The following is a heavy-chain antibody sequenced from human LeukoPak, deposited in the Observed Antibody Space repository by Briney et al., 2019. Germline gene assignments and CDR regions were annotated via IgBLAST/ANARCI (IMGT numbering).Heavy chain of an antibody. J-gene: IGHJ3*02. Sequence: GGSLRLSCAASGFGFSGYSMNWVRQAPGKGLEWLSYINSGGRTVYYAESVKGRFTISRDNAQNSLYLQMSSLTVEDTAVYYCARRDDFDIWGQGTVVTVSS. CDR1: GFGFSGYS. CDR3: ARRDDFDI. CDR2: INSGGRTV. V-gene: IGHV3-48*01.